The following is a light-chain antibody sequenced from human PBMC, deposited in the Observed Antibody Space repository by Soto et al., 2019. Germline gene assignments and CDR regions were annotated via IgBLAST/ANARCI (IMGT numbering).Light chain of an antibody. V-gene: IGKV3-20*01. CDR3: QQYGSSPGT. CDR1: QSVSSSY. J-gene: IGKJ1*01. Sequence: EIVLTQSPGTLSLSPGERANLSCRASQSVSSSYLAWYQQKPGQAPRLLIYGASSRATGIPDRFSGSGSGTDFTLTISRLEPEDFAVYYCQQYGSSPGTFGQGTKV. CDR2: GAS.